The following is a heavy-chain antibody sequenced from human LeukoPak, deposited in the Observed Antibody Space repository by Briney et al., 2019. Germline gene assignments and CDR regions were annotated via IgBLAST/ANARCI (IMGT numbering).Heavy chain of an antibody. CDR2: IYYSGST. J-gene: IGHJ5*02. Sequence: SETLSLTCTVSGGSISSSSYYWGWIRQPPGKGLEWIGSIYYSGSTYYNPSLKSRVTISVDTSKNQFSLKLSSVTAADTAVHYCASQEYYYDSSGYANWFDPWGQGTLVTVSS. D-gene: IGHD3-22*01. CDR1: GGSISSSSYY. CDR3: ASQEYYYDSSGYANWFDP. V-gene: IGHV4-39*01.